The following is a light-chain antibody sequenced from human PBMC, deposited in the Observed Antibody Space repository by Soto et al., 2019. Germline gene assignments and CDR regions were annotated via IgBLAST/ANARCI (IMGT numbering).Light chain of an antibody. Sequence: EIVLKQSPATLSLSPGERATLSCRASQSVSSYLAWYQQKPGQAPRLLIYGASNRATGIPDRFSGSGSGTDFTLTISRLEPEDFAVYYCQQRNNWPKITFGQGTRLEI. CDR2: GAS. CDR1: QSVSSY. V-gene: IGKV3-11*01. CDR3: QQRNNWPKIT. J-gene: IGKJ5*01.